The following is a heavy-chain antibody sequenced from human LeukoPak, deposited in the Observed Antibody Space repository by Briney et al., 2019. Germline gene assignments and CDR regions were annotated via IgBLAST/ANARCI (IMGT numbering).Heavy chain of an antibody. CDR2: INHSGST. D-gene: IGHD3-22*01. V-gene: IGHV4-34*01. Sequence: PSETLSLTCAVYGGSFSGYYWDWIRQPPGKGLEWIGEINHSGSTNYNPSLKSRVTISVDTSKNQFSLRLSSVTAADTAVYYCARGRMIVVVITLKNYFDYWGQGTLVTASS. J-gene: IGHJ4*02. CDR3: ARGRMIVVVITLKNYFDY. CDR1: GGSFSGYY.